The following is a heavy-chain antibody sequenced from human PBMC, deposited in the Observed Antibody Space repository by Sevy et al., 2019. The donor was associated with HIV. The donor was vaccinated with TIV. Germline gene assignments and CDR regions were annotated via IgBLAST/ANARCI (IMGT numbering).Heavy chain of an antibody. CDR3: ARDPISIVGATTEIYFDY. V-gene: IGHV3-11*01. CDR1: GFTFSDYY. CDR2: ISSSGSTI. J-gene: IGHJ4*02. Sequence: GGSLRLSCAASGFTFSDYYMSWIRQAPGKGLEWVSYISSSGSTIYYADSVKGRFTISRDNAKNSLYLQMNSLRAEDTAVYYCARDPISIVGATTEIYFDYWGQGTLVTVSS. D-gene: IGHD1-26*01.